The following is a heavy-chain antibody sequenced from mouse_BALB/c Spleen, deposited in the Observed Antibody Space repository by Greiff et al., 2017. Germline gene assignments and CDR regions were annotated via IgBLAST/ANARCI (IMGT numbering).Heavy chain of an antibody. CDR3: TVINCYGYNYFDY. CDR1: GYTFTSYW. J-gene: IGHJ2*01. CDR2: IYPGSGST. V-gene: IGHV1S22*01. Sequence: LQQPGSELVRPGASVKLSCKASGYTFTSYWMHWVKQRPGQGLEWIGNIYPGSGSTNYDEKFKSKGTLTVDTSSSTAYMHLSSLTSEDSAVDDCTVINCYGYNYFDYWGQGTTLTVSS. D-gene: IGHD1-2*01.